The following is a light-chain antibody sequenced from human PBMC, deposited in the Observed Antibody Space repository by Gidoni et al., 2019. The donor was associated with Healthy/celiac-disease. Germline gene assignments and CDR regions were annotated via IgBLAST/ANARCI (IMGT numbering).Light chain of an antibody. Sequence: EIVLTQSPATMSLSPGERATLSCRASQSVSSYLAWYQQKPGQAPRLLIYDASNRATGIPARFSGSGSGTDFTLTISRLEPEDFAVYYCQQRSNWPGTFGKGTKVEIK. CDR3: QQRSNWPGT. J-gene: IGKJ1*01. CDR1: QSVSSY. V-gene: IGKV3-11*01. CDR2: DAS.